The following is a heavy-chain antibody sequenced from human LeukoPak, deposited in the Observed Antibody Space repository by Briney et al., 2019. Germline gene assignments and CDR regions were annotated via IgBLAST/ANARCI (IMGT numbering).Heavy chain of an antibody. V-gene: IGHV4-34*01. J-gene: IGHJ4*02. CDR1: GGSFSGYY. CDR3: ARGRY. Sequence: PSETLSLTCAVYGGSFSGYYWSWTRQPPGKGLEWIGEINHSGSTNYNPSLKSRVTISVDTSKNQFSLKLSSATAADTAVYYCARGRYWGQGTLVTVSS. CDR2: INHSGST.